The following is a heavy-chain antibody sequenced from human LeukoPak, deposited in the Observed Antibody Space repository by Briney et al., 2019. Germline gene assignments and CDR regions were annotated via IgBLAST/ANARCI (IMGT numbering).Heavy chain of an antibody. Sequence: VASVKVSCKASGGTFSSYAISWVRQAPGQGLEWMGWMNPNSGNTGYAQKFQGRVTMTRNTSISTAYMELSSLRSEDTAVYYCARVRIAARPWWFDPWGQGTLVTVSS. CDR1: GGTFSSYA. D-gene: IGHD6-6*01. V-gene: IGHV1-8*02. CDR3: ARVRIAARPWWFDP. J-gene: IGHJ5*02. CDR2: MNPNSGNT.